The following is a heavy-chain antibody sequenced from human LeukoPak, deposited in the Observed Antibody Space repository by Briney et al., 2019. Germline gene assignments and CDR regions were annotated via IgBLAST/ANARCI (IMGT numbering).Heavy chain of an antibody. D-gene: IGHD1-26*01. CDR1: GFTFSTYW. J-gene: IGHJ6*02. Sequence: PGGSLRRSCAASGFTFSTYWMAWVRQAPGKGLEWVANIKGDGSEKYHGDSVTGRFTISRDNAKNSLYLQMNSLRAEDTAIYYCASYRVSHGMDVWGQGTTVTVSS. CDR3: ASYRVSHGMDV. V-gene: IGHV3-7*01. CDR2: IKGDGSEK.